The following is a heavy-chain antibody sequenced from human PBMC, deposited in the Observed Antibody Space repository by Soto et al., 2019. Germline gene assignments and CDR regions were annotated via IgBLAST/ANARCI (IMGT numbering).Heavy chain of an antibody. CDR3: ARSTAGNSLAPFDF. CDR1: GYSFTTYW. Sequence: GESLKISCQASGYSFTTYWIAWVRQTPGRGLEWMGIIYPGDSEIKYSPSFDGQVTFSVDKSTSTAYLQWIGLKTSDTGMYFCARSTAGNSLAPFDFWGQGSLVTVSS. J-gene: IGHJ4*02. CDR2: IYPGDSEI. D-gene: IGHD2-21*01. V-gene: IGHV5-51*01.